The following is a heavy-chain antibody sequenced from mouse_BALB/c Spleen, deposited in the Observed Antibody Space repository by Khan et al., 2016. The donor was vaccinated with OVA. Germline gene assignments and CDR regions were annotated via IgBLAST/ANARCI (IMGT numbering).Heavy chain of an antibody. D-gene: IGHD1-1*01. J-gene: IGHJ2*01. CDR1: GFTFSNYG. Sequence: EVQRVESGGGLVQPGGSRKLSCAASGFTFSNYGMHWVRQAPEKGLEWVAYISGDSSTIYYADTVTGRFTISRDNPKNTLFLQMTSLMSEDTAMYYCATSYYYGYYFDYWGPGTPLTVSS. CDR3: ATSYYYGYYFDY. V-gene: IGHV5-17*02. CDR2: ISGDSSTI.